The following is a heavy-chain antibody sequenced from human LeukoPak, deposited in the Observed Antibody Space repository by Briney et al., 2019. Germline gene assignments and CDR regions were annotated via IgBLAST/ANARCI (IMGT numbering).Heavy chain of an antibody. D-gene: IGHD5-12*01. CDR2: IIPILGIA. J-gene: IGHJ5*02. CDR1: GGTFSSYA. V-gene: IGHV1-69*04. Sequence: SVKVSCKASGGTFSSYAISWVRQAPGQGLEWMGRIIPILGIANYAQKFQGRVTITADKSTSTAYMELSSLRSEDTAVYYCARDLERGYSGYLWGQGTLVTVSS. CDR3: ARDLERGYSGYL.